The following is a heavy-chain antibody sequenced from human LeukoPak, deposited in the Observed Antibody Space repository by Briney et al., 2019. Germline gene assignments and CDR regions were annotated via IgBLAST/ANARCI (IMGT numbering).Heavy chain of an antibody. CDR3: ARERYGGPDAFDI. V-gene: IGHV3-66*02. Sequence: GGSLRLSCAASGFTVSSNYMSWVRQAPRKGLEWATVIYSGGSTYYADSVKGRFTISRDNSKNTLYLQMNSLRAEDTAVYYCARERYGGPDAFDIWGQGTMVTVSS. D-gene: IGHD4-23*01. CDR1: GFTVSSNY. J-gene: IGHJ3*02. CDR2: IYSGGST.